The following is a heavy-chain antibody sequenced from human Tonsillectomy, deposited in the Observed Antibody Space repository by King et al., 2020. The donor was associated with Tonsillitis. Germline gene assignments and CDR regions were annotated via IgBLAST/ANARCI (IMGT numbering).Heavy chain of an antibody. CDR1: GFTFSNAW. D-gene: IGHD1-1*01. V-gene: IGHV3-15*01. CDR3: TKVTGTTGTAVDY. Sequence: VQLVESGGGLVKPGGSLRLSCAASGFTFSNAWMSWVRQAPGKGLEWVGRIKSKTDGGIRDYAAPVKGRFTISRDDSKNTLYLQMNSLKTEDTAEYYCTKVTGTTGTAVDYWGQGTLVTVSS. J-gene: IGHJ4*02. CDR2: IKSKTDGGIR.